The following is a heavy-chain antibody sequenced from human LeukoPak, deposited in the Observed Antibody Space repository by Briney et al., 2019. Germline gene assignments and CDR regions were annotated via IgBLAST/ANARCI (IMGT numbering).Heavy chain of an antibody. D-gene: IGHD3-22*01. V-gene: IGHV2-5*01. CDR2: IYWNDDK. CDR3: AHSRRTYYYDSSGPKDAFDI. J-gene: IGHJ3*02. Sequence: SGPTLVNPTQTLTLTCTFSGFSLSTSGVGVGWIRQPPGKALEWLALIYWNDDKRYSPSLKSRITITKDTSKNQVVLTMTNMDPVDTATYYCAHSRRTYYYDSSGPKDAFDIWGQGTMVTVSS. CDR1: GFSLSTSGVG.